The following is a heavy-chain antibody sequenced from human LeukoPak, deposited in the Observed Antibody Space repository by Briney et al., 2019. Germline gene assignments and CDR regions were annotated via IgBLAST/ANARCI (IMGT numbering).Heavy chain of an antibody. CDR2: FSGSGGST. D-gene: IGHD6-6*01. J-gene: IGHJ2*01. CDR1: GFTFSSYA. CDR3: AKGPYSSSSRIWYFDL. Sequence: GGSLRLSCAASGFTFSSYAMSWVRQAPGKGLECISGFSGSGGSTYYADSVKGRFTISRDNSKNTLYLQMNSLRAEDTAVYYCAKGPYSSSSRIWYFDLWGRGTLVTVSS. V-gene: IGHV3-23*01.